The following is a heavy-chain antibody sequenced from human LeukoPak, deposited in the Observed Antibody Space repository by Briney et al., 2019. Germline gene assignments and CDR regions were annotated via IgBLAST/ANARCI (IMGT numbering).Heavy chain of an antibody. CDR2: ISSSSSYI. Sequence: PGGSLRLSCAASGFTFSSYSMNWVRQAPGKGLEWVSSISSSSSYIYYADSVKGRFTISRDNAKNSLYLQMNSLRAEDTAVYYSARDTNYYDSSGYYPPLGYWGQGTLVTVSS. J-gene: IGHJ4*02. D-gene: IGHD3-22*01. V-gene: IGHV3-21*01. CDR1: GFTFSSYS. CDR3: ARDTNYYDSSGYYPPLGY.